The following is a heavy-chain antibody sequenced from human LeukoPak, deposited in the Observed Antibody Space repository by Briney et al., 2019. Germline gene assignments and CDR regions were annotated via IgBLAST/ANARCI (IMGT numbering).Heavy chain of an antibody. D-gene: IGHD3-10*01. V-gene: IGHV4-34*01. CDR1: GGSFSGYY. CDR3: ARRLWFGDTPPGY. J-gene: IGHJ4*02. Sequence: ASETLSLTCAVYGGSFSGYYWSWLRQPPGKGLEWIGEINHSGSTNYNPSLKSRVTISVDTSKNQFSLKLSSVTAADTAVYYCARRLWFGDTPPGYWGQGTLVTVSS. CDR2: INHSGST.